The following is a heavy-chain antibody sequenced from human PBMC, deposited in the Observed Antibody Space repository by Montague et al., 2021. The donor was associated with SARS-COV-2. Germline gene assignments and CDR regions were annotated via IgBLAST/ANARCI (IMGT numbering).Heavy chain of an antibody. Sequence: SLRLSCAASGFIFSSYAMHWVRQAPGKGLEWVAVISYDGSNKYYADSVKGRFTISRDNSKNTLYLQMNSLRAEDTAVYYCATEYYDILTGYYNWGQGTLVTVSS. CDR1: GFIFSSYA. D-gene: IGHD3-9*01. V-gene: IGHV3-30-3*01. CDR2: ISYDGSNK. CDR3: ATEYYDILTGYYN. J-gene: IGHJ4*02.